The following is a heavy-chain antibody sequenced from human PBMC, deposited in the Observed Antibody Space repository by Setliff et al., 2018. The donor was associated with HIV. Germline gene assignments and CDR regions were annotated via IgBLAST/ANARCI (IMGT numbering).Heavy chain of an antibody. CDR3: ARRGGNGDYPMYFDY. D-gene: IGHD4-17*01. J-gene: IGHJ4*02. CDR2: ISAYNGNT. Sequence: GESLKISCKGSGYTFDTYWITWVRQAPGQGLEWMGWISAYNGNTNYAQKFQGRVTITADEGTRTAYMELSSLRADDTAVYYCARRGGNGDYPMYFDYWGQGTLVTVSS. CDR1: GYTFDTYW. V-gene: IGHV1-18*04.